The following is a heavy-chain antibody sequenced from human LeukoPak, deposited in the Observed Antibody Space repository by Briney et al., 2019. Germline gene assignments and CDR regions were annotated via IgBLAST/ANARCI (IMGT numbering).Heavy chain of an antibody. CDR3: ARLLAAGHYYYYYGMDV. CDR1: VDSVSSNSAA. Sequence: SQTLSLTCAISVDSVSSNSAAWNWIRQSPSRGLEWLGRTYYRSKWYNDYAVSVKSRITINPDTSKNQFSLQLNSVTPEDTAVYYCARLLAAGHYYYYYGMDVWGQGTTVTVSS. CDR2: TYYRSKWYN. D-gene: IGHD6-13*01. V-gene: IGHV6-1*01. J-gene: IGHJ6*02.